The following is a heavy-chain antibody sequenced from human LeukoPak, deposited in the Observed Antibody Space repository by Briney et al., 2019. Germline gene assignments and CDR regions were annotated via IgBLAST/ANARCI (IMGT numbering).Heavy chain of an antibody. V-gene: IGHV3-66*02. CDR2: IYSGGTT. Sequence: GGSLRLSCAASGFTVSSNYMSWVRQAPGKGLEGVSVIYSGGTTYYADSVKGRFTISRDNSKNMLYLQMNSLRAEDTAVYYCARDSTTVTTDYWGQGTLVTVSS. CDR3: ARDSTTVTTDY. CDR1: GFTVSSNY. J-gene: IGHJ4*02. D-gene: IGHD4-17*01.